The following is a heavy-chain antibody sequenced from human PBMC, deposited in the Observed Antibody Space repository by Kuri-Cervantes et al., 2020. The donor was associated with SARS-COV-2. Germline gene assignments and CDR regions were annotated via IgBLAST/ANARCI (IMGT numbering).Heavy chain of an antibody. CDR1: GFTFSSYSMN. CDR3: ARQRDGGSYFDWLPNWFDF. V-gene: IGHV4-59*05. CDR2: VYYGVST. D-gene: IGHD3-9*01. Sequence: ESLKISCAASGFTFSSYSMNWVRQAPGKGLEWIGSVYYGVSTYYNPSLKSRVTISVDTSKNQFSLKVTSVTAADTAVYYCARQRDGGSYFDWLPNWFDFWGRGTLVTVSS. J-gene: IGHJ5*01.